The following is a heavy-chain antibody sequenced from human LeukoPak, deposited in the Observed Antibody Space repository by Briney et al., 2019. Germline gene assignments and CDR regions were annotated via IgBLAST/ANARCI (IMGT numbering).Heavy chain of an antibody. CDR3: ALLAVASDFDY. Sequence: GGSLRLSCAVSGFPFSIYEMNWIRQAPGKGLEWVSNIGSSGTIRYNADSVKGRFSISRDNAKNSLYLQMNSLRVEDTGVYYCALLAVASDFDYWGQGALVTVSS. CDR2: IGSSGTIR. J-gene: IGHJ4*02. CDR1: GFPFSIYE. V-gene: IGHV3-48*03. D-gene: IGHD6-19*01.